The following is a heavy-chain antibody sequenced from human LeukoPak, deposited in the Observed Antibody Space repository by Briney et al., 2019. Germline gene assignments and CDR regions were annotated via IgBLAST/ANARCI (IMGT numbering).Heavy chain of an antibody. J-gene: IGHJ4*02. V-gene: IGHV1-46*01. CDR2: IDPSGPSV. Sequence: ASVKVSCKASGYSFPNYKIHWLRQAPGQGLQWMGIIDPSGPSVTYAQIFKGRLIVTRDTSTSTVYMQLSSLRSEDSAMYYCARATSPIAYDWNSWGQGTLVTVSS. CDR1: GYSFPNYK. CDR3: ARATSPIAYDWNS. D-gene: IGHD5-12*01.